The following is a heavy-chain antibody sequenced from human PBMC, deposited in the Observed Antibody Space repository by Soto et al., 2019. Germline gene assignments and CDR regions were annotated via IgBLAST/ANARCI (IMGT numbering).Heavy chain of an antibody. Sequence: GASVKVSCKASGGTFSSYAISWVRQAPGQGLEWMGGIIPIFGTANYAQKFQGRVTITADESTSTAYMELSSLRSEDTAVYYCARDRNAGSSWPNWFDPWGQGTLVTVSS. CDR1: GGTFSSYA. D-gene: IGHD6-13*01. J-gene: IGHJ5*02. CDR2: IIPIFGTA. CDR3: ARDRNAGSSWPNWFDP. V-gene: IGHV1-69*13.